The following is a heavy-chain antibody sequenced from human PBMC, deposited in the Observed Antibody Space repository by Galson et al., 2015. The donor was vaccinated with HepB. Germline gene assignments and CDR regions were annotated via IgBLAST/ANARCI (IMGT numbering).Heavy chain of an antibody. J-gene: IGHJ4*02. V-gene: IGHV3-7*03. D-gene: IGHD3-16*01. CDR1: GFTFSNSW. CDR2: IKPDGSEK. Sequence: LRLSCAASGFTFSNSWMNWVRQAPGKGLEWVANIKPDGSEKFYVDSVKGRFTISRDNAQNSVFLQMNGLRAEDTAVYYCVSEFVEAEGGFDYWGQGALVTVSS. CDR3: VSEFVEAEGGFDY.